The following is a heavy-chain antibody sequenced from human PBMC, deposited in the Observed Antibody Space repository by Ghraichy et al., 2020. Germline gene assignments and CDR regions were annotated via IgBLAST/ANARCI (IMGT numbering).Heavy chain of an antibody. D-gene: IGHD2-2*01. J-gene: IGHJ4*02. V-gene: IGHV1-69*06. CDR3: ARDVEDIVVVPAAMGSD. CDR1: GGTFSSYA. CDR2: IIPIFGTA. Sequence: SVKVSCKASGGTFSSYAISWVRQAPGQGLEWMGGIIPIFGTANYAQKFQGRVTITADKSTSTAYMELSSLRSEDTAVYYCARDVEDIVVVPAAMGSDWGQGTLVTVSS.